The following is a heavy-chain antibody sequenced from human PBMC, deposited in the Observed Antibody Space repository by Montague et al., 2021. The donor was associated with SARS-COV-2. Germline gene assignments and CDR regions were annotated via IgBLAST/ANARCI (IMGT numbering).Heavy chain of an antibody. J-gene: IGHJ3*01. CDR3: ARHGYYETYDAFDF. CDR2: IDYTGST. CDR1: GGSISSSSYY. V-gene: IGHV4-39*01. D-gene: IGHD3-22*01. Sequence: SETLSLTCTVSGGSISSSSYYWGWIRQPPGKRLEWIGCIDYTGSTYYNPSLKSRVTISVDTSKNQFSLKLSSVTAADTAVYYCARHGYYETYDAFDFWGHGTMVTVSS.